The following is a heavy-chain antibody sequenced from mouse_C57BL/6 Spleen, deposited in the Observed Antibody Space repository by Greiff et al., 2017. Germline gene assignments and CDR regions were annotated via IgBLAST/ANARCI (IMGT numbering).Heavy chain of an antibody. V-gene: IGHV1-50*01. CDR1: GYTFTSYW. CDR2: IDPSDSYT. J-gene: IGHJ3*01. D-gene: IGHD1-1*01. CDR3: ARLYYGSSSAWFAY. Sequence: QVQLQQPGAELVKPGASVKLSCKASGYTFTSYWMQWVKQRPGQGLEWIGEIDPSDSYTNYNQKFKGKATLTVDTSSSTAYMQLSSLTSEDSAVYYCARLYYGSSSAWFAYWGQGTLVTVSA.